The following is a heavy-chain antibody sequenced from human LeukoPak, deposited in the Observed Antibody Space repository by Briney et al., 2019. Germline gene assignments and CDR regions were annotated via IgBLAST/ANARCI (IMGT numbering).Heavy chain of an antibody. J-gene: IGHJ4*02. D-gene: IGHD2-15*01. Sequence: GGSLRLSCAASGFTFGSYAMYWVRPAPGRGLEWVSGIFGSGGSANYADSVKGRFTISRDNSKNTVYLQMDSLRVEDTAIYYCAKTTTGYSSGRYPAWPIDYWGQGTLVTVSS. CDR1: GFTFGSYA. CDR2: IFGSGGSA. V-gene: IGHV3-23*01. CDR3: AKTTTGYSSGRYPAWPIDY.